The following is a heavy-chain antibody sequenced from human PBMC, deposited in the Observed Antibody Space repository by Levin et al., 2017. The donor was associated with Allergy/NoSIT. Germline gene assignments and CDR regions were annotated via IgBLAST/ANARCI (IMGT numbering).Heavy chain of an antibody. CDR3: ARGGGGGRSFDY. D-gene: IGHD3-10*01. CDR1: GDSVSSNSAA. V-gene: IGHV6-1*01. Sequence: SETLSLTCAISGDSVSSNSAAWNWIRQSPSRGLEWLGRTYYRSKWYNDYAVSVKSRITINADTSENQFSLQLNSVTPEVTAVYYCARGGGGGRSFDYWGQGTLVTVSS. J-gene: IGHJ4*02. CDR2: TYYRSKWYN.